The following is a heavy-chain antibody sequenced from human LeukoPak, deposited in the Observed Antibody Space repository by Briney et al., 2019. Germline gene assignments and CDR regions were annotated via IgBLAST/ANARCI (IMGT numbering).Heavy chain of an antibody. CDR2: IYYSGST. CDR1: GGSISSSSYY. D-gene: IGHD5-18*01. CDR3: ARHPGYSYNCVDY. J-gene: IGHJ4*02. Sequence: SETLSLTCTVSGGSISSSSYYWGWIRQPPGKGLEWIGSIYYSGSTYYNPPLKSRVTISVDTSKKQFSLKLSSVTAADTAVYYCARHPGYSYNCVDYWGQGTLVTVSS. V-gene: IGHV4-39*07.